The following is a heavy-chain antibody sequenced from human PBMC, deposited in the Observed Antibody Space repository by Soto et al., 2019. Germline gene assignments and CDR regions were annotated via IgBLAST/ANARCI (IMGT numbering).Heavy chain of an antibody. D-gene: IGHD6-6*01. Sequence: QVQLVESGGGAVQPGRSLRLSCAASGFTFRTYGMHWVRQAPGKGLEWLAVISNNGINKYYADSVKGRFTISRDNYRDTLFLQMSSLRGEETAIYSCAKVIRADSTSSNFYYYSGLDVWGQGTTVTVS. V-gene: IGHV3-30*18. J-gene: IGHJ6*02. CDR1: GFTFRTYG. CDR3: AKVIRADSTSSNFYYYSGLDV. CDR2: ISNNGINK.